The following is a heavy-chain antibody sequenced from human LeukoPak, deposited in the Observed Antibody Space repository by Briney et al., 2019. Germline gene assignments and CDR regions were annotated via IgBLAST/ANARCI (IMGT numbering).Heavy chain of an antibody. CDR2: VYTSGST. CDR1: GASISSGSYY. CDR3: ARLQWLSTPSFDY. J-gene: IGHJ4*02. D-gene: IGHD6-19*01. Sequence: PSETLSLTCTVSGASISSGSYYWSWIRQPAGKGLEWIGRVYTSGSTNYNPSLKSRVNISLDTPKNQFSLKLISVTAADTAVYFCARLQWLSTPSFDYWGQGTLVTVSS. V-gene: IGHV4-61*02.